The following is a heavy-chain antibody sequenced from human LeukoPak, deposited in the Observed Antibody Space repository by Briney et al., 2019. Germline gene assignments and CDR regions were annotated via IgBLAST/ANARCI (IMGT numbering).Heavy chain of an antibody. V-gene: IGHV1-2*02. CDR1: GYTFTGYY. D-gene: IGHD2-8*01. Sequence: GASVKVSCKASGYTFTGYYIHWVRQAPGQGLEWMGLINPNSGDTKYAQKFQGRITVTRDTSIRTSYMELSSLRSDDTAVYYCSMYALGTSFVDYWGQGTLVTVSS. CDR2: INPNSGDT. CDR3: SMYALGTSFVDY. J-gene: IGHJ4*02.